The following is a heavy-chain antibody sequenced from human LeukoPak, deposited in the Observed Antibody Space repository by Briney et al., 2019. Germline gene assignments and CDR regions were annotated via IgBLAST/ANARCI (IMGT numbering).Heavy chain of an antibody. Sequence: GEPLKISCKASGYSFNSYYIGWVRQMPGKGLEWMGMIYPGDPETRYSPSFQGHVTISLDRSITTAYLRFNNLKAADTAMYYCARGVDFWSGSPYFDFWGQGTLVTVSS. V-gene: IGHV5-51*01. CDR1: GYSFNSYY. CDR3: ARGVDFWSGSPYFDF. D-gene: IGHD3-3*01. CDR2: IYPGDPET. J-gene: IGHJ4*02.